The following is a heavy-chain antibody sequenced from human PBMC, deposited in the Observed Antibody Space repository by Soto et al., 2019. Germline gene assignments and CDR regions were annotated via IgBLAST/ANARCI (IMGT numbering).Heavy chain of an antibody. CDR2: INPNSGGT. V-gene: IGHV1-2*02. Sequence: GASVKVSCKASGYTFTGYYMHWVRQAPGQGLEWMGWINPNSGGTNYAQKFQGRVTMTRDTSISTAYMELSRLRSDDTAVYYCARTYYDFWSGTRNFDYWGQGTLGTVSA. CDR3: ARTYYDFWSGTRNFDY. J-gene: IGHJ4*02. CDR1: GYTFTGYY. D-gene: IGHD3-3*01.